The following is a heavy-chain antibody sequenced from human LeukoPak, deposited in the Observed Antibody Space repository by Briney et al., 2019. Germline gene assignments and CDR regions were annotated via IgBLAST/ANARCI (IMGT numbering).Heavy chain of an antibody. CDR2: ISSSSGHT. CDR3: ARDRGSEGVDP. D-gene: IGHD3-10*01. CDR1: GFTFSDYY. V-gene: IGHV3-11*05. Sequence: GGSLRLSCAASGFTFSDYYMSWIRQAPGKGLEWVSYISSSSGHTNYADSVKGRFTISRDNVKNSLSLQVNSLRAEDTAVYYCARDRGSEGVDPWGQGTLVTVSS. J-gene: IGHJ5*02.